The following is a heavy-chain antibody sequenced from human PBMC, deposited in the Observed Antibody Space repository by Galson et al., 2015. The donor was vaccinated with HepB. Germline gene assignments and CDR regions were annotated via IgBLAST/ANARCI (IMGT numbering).Heavy chain of an antibody. CDR3: ARIAAAGGYAFDI. CDR1: GFSLSTSGMR. CDR2: IDWDDDK. D-gene: IGHD6-13*01. Sequence: PALVKPTQTLTLTCTFSGFSLSTSGMRVSWIRQPPGKALEWLARIDWDDDKFYSTSLKTRLTISKDTSKNQVVLTMTNMDPVDTATYYCARIAAAGGYAFDIWGQGTMVTVSS. J-gene: IGHJ3*02. V-gene: IGHV2-70*04.